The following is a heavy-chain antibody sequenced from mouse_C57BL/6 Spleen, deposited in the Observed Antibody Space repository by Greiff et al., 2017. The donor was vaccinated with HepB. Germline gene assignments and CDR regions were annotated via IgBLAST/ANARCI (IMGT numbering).Heavy chain of an antibody. CDR1: GYSFTNYL. CDR2: INPGSGGT. V-gene: IGHV1-54*01. J-gene: IGHJ2*01. D-gene: IGHD1-1*01. CDR3: ARSGDYYY. Sequence: VMLVESGAELVRPGTSVKVSCKASGYSFTNYLIEWVKQRPGQGLEWIGVINPGSGGTNYNEKFKGKATLTADKSSSTAYMQLSSLTSEDSAVYFCARSGDYYYWGQGTTLTVSS.